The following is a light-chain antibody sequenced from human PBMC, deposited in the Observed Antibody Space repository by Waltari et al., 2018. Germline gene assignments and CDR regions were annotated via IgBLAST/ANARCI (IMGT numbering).Light chain of an antibody. CDR1: SSDVGDYNY. V-gene: IGLV2-14*03. CDR3: SSYTSNTTVV. CDR2: DVT. J-gene: IGLJ2*01. Sequence: QSALTQPASVSGSPGQSISISCTGTSSDVGDYNYVSWYQQHPGKVPQLMIYDVTNRPSGISDRFSVSKSGNTASLTISGLQAEDEADYYCSSYTSNTTVVFGGGTKLTVL.